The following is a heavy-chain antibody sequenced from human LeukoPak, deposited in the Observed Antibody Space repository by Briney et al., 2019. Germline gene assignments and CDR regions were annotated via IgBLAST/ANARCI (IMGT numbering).Heavy chain of an antibody. CDR2: ISSSSSYI. CDR1: GFTFSSYS. D-gene: IGHD3-3*01. Sequence: GGSLRLSCAASGFTFSSYSMNWVRQAPGKGPEWVSSISSSSSYIYYADSVKGRFTISRDNAKNSLYLQMNSLRAEDTAVYYCARTWSGYYNFDYWGQGTLVTVSS. CDR3: ARTWSGYYNFDY. J-gene: IGHJ4*02. V-gene: IGHV3-21*01.